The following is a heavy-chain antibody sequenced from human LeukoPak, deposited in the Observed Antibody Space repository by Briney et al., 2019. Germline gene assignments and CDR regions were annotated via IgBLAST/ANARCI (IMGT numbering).Heavy chain of an antibody. J-gene: IGHJ3*01. CDR2: IKKDGSEE. CDR3: ARSNPNRNALDL. D-gene: IGHD1-14*01. CDR1: GFTLNSYL. Sequence: GGSLRLSCAASGFTLNSYLMSWVRQAPGRGLEWVANIKKDGSEESYLASVKGRFTVSRDNAKNSLFLQMNSLRGEDTAVYYCARSNPNRNALDLWGQGTMVTISS. V-gene: IGHV3-7*01.